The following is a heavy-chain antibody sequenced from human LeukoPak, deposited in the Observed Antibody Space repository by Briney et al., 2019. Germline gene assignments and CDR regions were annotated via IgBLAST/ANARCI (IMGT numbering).Heavy chain of an antibody. CDR3: ARDTKLWFRELEGFDP. D-gene: IGHD3-10*01. CDR2: IYYSGST. V-gene: IGHV4-31*03. J-gene: IGHJ5*02. Sequence: SETLSLTCTVSGGSISSGGYYWSWIRQHPGKGLEWIGYIYYSGSTYYNPSLKSRVTISVDTSKNQFSLKLSSVTAADTAVYYCARDTKLWFRELEGFDPWGQGTLVTVSS. CDR1: GGSISSGGYY.